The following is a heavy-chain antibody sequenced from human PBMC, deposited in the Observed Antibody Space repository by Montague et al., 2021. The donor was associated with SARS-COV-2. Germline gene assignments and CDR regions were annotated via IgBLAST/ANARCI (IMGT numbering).Heavy chain of an antibody. Sequence: SRSLSLSAPGFTFSNYWMSWVRQAPGKGLEWVANIQQGGNEKYYVDSVKGRFTISRDNVKNPLFMQMNSLRAGDTAVYYCARVDQDSRGWYDYWGQGTLVTVSS. CDR2: IQQGGNEK. V-gene: IGHV3-7*03. CDR3: ARVDQDSRGWYDY. J-gene: IGHJ4*02. CDR1: GFTFSNYW. D-gene: IGHD6-19*01.